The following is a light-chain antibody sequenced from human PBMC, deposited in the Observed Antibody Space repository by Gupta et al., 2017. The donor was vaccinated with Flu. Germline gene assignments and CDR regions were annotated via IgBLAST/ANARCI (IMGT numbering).Light chain of an antibody. CDR1: NIGRKN. J-gene: IGLJ2*01. CDR2: RDS. Sequence: GQTATITCGGDNIGRKNVHWYQQKAGQAPTVVIYRDSNRPSGIPDRFSASNSGNTATLTTSGAQAGDEADYYCQLWDSSTAKVFFGGGTKLTVL. CDR3: QLWDSSTAKVF. V-gene: IGLV3-9*01.